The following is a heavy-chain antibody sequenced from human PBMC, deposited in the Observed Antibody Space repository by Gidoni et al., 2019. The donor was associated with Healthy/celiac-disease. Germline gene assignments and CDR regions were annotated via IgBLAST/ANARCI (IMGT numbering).Heavy chain of an antibody. Sequence: EVQLVESGGGLVKPGGSRRLSCAASGFTFSNAWMSWVRHAPGKGLEWVGRIKRQTDGATTDYASPVKGICTHSRDDSNNTLKLQMNILKTEYTAVYYCTTVLRFLEWRNPYYYYYGMDVWGQGTTVTVSS. CDR3: TTVLRFLEWRNPYYYYYGMDV. J-gene: IGHJ6*02. CDR1: GFTFSNAW. CDR2: IKRQTDGATT. V-gene: IGHV3-15*01. D-gene: IGHD3-3*01.